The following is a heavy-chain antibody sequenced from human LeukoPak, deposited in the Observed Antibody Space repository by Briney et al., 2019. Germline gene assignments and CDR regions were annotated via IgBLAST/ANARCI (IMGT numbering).Heavy chain of an antibody. Sequence: PGGSLRLSCAASGFTFSSYAMHWVRQAPGKGLEWVAVISYDGSNKYYADSVKGRFTISRDNSKNTLYLQMNSLRAEDTAVYYCARAREGYYYMDVWGKGTTVTVSS. CDR1: GFTFSSYA. CDR2: ISYDGSNK. D-gene: IGHD3-10*01. V-gene: IGHV3-30*04. J-gene: IGHJ6*03. CDR3: ARAREGYYYMDV.